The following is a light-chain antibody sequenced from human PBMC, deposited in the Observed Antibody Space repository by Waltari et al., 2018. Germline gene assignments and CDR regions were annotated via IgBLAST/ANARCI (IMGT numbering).Light chain of an antibody. Sequence: DIQMTQSPSTLSASVGDRVTITCRASQRISTWLAWYQQKPGKAPKLLIYKASSLETAVPSRFSGSGSGTEFSLSISSLEPDDFAVYYCQQYNSYRWTFGEGTKVEIK. CDR3: QQYNSYRWT. J-gene: IGKJ1*01. CDR2: KAS. V-gene: IGKV1-5*03. CDR1: QRISTW.